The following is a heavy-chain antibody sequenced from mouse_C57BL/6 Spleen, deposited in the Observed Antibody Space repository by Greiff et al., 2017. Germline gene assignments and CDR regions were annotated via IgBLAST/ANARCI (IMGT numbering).Heavy chain of an antibody. Sequence: VQLQQPGAELVKPGASVKLSCKASGYTFTSYWMQWVKQRPGQGLEWIGEIDPSDSYTNYNQKFKGKATLTVDTSSSTAYMQLSSLTSEDSAVYYCVTAYGSSPHWYFDVWGTGTTVTVSS. CDR1: GYTFTSYW. D-gene: IGHD1-1*01. V-gene: IGHV1-50*01. CDR3: VTAYGSSPHWYFDV. J-gene: IGHJ1*03. CDR2: IDPSDSYT.